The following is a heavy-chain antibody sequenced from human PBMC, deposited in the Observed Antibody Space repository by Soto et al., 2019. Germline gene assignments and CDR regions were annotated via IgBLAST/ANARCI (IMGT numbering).Heavy chain of an antibody. V-gene: IGHV3-7*01. J-gene: IGHJ4*01. CDR3: ATDLLWPTY. Sequence: EEQLVESGGGLVQPGGSLKLSCVVSQISFSSYWMTWVRQAPGKGLECVANINQDGSEKYYEDSVKGRFTISRDNTKNSLYLHMNSLRAEGTAVYYCATDLLWPTYWGHGTLVAASS. CDR2: INQDGSEK. D-gene: IGHD2-15*01. CDR1: QISFSSYW.